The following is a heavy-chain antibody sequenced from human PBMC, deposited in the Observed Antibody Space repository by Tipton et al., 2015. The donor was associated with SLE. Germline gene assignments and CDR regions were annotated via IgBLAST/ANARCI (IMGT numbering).Heavy chain of an antibody. CDR3: ARESPGTHAFDI. J-gene: IGHJ3*02. V-gene: IGHV4-59*11. Sequence: TLSLTCTVSGGSISSHYWSWIRQPPGKGLEWIGYIYYSGSTSYNPSLKGRVTISVDTSKNQFSLKLSSVTAADTAVYYCARESPGTHAFDIWGQGTMVTVSS. CDR1: GGSISSHY. CDR2: IYYSGST. D-gene: IGHD1-7*01.